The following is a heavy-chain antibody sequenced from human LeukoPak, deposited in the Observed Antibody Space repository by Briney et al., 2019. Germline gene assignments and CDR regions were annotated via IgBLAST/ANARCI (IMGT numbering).Heavy chain of an antibody. Sequence: GGSLRLSCAASGFTFSSYGMHWVRQAPGKGLEWVAFIRYDGSNKYYADSVKGRFTISRDNSKNTLYLQMNSLRAEDTAVYYCARDAGIAARAIDCWGQGTLVAVSS. CDR3: ARDAGIAARAIDC. CDR2: IRYDGSNK. V-gene: IGHV3-30*02. CDR1: GFTFSSYG. D-gene: IGHD6-6*01. J-gene: IGHJ4*02.